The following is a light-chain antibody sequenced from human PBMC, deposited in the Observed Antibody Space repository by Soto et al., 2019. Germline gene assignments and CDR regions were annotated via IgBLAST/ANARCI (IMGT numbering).Light chain of an antibody. Sequence: DIQLTQSPSTLSASVGDRVTITCRASQSITTWLAWYQQKPGEAPKLLIYHASTLESGVPSRFSGGGFGTEFSLTISSLQPEDFAAYYCQQYNAYVQTFGQGTKLDIK. CDR3: QQYNAYVQT. V-gene: IGKV1-5*01. CDR1: QSITTW. CDR2: HAS. J-gene: IGKJ2*01.